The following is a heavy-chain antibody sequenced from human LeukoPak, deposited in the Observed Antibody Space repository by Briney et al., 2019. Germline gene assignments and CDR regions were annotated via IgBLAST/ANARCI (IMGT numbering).Heavy chain of an antibody. Sequence: ASVKVSCKASGYTFTSYGINWVRQATGQGLEWMGWMNPNSGNTGYAQKFQGRVTITRNTSISTAYMELSSLRSEDTAVYYCARASVLGQLEGYWGQGTLVTVSS. D-gene: IGHD6-6*01. CDR2: MNPNSGNT. V-gene: IGHV1-8*03. J-gene: IGHJ4*02. CDR3: ARASVLGQLEGY. CDR1: GYTFTSYG.